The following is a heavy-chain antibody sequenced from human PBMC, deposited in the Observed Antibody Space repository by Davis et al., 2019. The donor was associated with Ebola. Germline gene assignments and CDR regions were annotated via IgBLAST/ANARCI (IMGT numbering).Heavy chain of an antibody. V-gene: IGHV3-21*01. D-gene: IGHD6-13*01. J-gene: IGHJ4*02. Sequence: GESLKISCTASGFTFGDYAMSWVRQAPGKGLEWVSSISSSSSYIYYADSVKDRFTISRDNAKNSLYLQMNSLRAEDTAVYYCARAGQQLVPWSSSGWFVMDYWGQGTLVTVSS. CDR3: ARAGQQLVPWSSSGWFVMDY. CDR2: ISSSSSYI. CDR1: GFTFGDYA.